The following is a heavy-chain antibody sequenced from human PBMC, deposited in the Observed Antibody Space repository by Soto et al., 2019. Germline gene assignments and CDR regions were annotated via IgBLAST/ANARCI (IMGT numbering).Heavy chain of an antibody. CDR1: GFTLSSYG. J-gene: IGHJ4*02. CDR2: IPYDGSNK. CDR3: AKDPGYGLDY. V-gene: IGHV3-30*18. Sequence: QVQLVESGGGVVQPGRSPRLSCAASGFTLSSYGMHWVRQAPGKGLEWVAAIPYDGSNKYYADSVKGRFTISRDNSKNTLYLQMNSLRAEDTAVYYCAKDPGYGLDYWGQGTLVTVSS. D-gene: IGHD5-12*01.